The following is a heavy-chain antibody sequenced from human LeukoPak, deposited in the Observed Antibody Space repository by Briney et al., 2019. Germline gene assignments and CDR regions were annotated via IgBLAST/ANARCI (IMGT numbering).Heavy chain of an antibody. V-gene: IGHV1-18*01. J-gene: IGHJ4*02. CDR3: ARDTWRQQLVGAYFDY. Sequence: ASVKVSCKASGYTFTSYGISWVRQAPGQGLEWMGWISAYNGNTNYAQKLQGRVTMTTDTSTSTAYMELRSLRSDDTAVYYCARDTWRQQLVGAYFDYWGQGTLVTVSS. CDR1: GYTFTSYG. D-gene: IGHD6-13*01. CDR2: ISAYNGNT.